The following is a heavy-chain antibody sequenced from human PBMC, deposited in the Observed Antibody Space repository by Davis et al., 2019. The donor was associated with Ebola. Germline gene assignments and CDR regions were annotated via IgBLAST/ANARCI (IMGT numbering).Heavy chain of an antibody. CDR2: IYTGDSDT. CDR1: GNSFTSHW. Sequence: GGSLRLSCKDSGNSFTSHWIGWVRQMPGKGLEWMGIIYTGDSDTRYSPSFRGQVTISADKSMKTAFLQWSSLKASDTAMYYCASLRRTITGMDDAFDIWGQGTVVTVSS. CDR3: ASLRRTITGMDDAFDI. V-gene: IGHV5-51*01. J-gene: IGHJ3*02. D-gene: IGHD2-8*02.